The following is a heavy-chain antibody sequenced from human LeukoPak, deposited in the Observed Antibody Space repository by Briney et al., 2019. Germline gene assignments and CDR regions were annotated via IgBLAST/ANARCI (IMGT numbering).Heavy chain of an antibody. Sequence: GGSLRLPCAASGFRFADYAMHWVRQPPGKGLEWVSGISWNTGNLGYADSVKGRFTISRDNAKNSLYLQMNSLRVEDTALYYCAKAPGVTTGWFGPWGQGTLVTVSS. CDR2: ISWNTGNL. CDR3: AKAPGVTTGWFGP. D-gene: IGHD4-17*01. CDR1: GFRFADYA. J-gene: IGHJ5*02. V-gene: IGHV3-9*01.